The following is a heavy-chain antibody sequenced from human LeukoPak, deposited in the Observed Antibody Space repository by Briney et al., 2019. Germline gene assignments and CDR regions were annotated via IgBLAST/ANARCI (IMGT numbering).Heavy chain of an antibody. J-gene: IGHJ4*02. D-gene: IGHD4-17*01. CDR2: ISGSGGST. CDR1: GFTFNGYA. Sequence: GGSLRLSCAASGFTFNGYAISWVRQAPGKGLEWVSSISGSGGSTYYADSVKGRFTISGDNSKNTLYLQMNSLRAADTAVYYCAKGTMVTTYNWDHWGQGTLVTVSS. V-gene: IGHV3-23*01. CDR3: AKGTMVTTYNWDH.